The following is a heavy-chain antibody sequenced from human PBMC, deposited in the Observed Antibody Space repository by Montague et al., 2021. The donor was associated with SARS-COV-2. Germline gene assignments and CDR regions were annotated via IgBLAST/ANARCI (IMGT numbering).Heavy chain of an antibody. CDR3: ARHARGEGYTSWFDS. J-gene: IGHJ5*01. D-gene: IGHD5-24*01. CDR2: IYYTGSR. V-gene: IGHV4-61*01. CDR1: GDSVSRGSSY. Sequence: SETLSLTCTVSGDSVSRGSSYWSWIRQPPGKGPEWIGYIYYTGSRKYNSSLKSRLTISVDTSKNQLSLKLSSVTAADTAVYYCARHARGEGYTSWFDSWGQGTLVTVSS.